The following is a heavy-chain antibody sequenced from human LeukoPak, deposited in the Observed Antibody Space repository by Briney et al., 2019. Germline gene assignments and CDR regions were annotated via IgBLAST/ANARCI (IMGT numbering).Heavy chain of an antibody. Sequence: GGSLRLSCAASGFTFSSYTMNWVRQAPGKGLEWVSSISSGSNYIYYADSVRGRFTISRDNAENPLFLQMNSLRAEDTAVYYCAREITTDYWGQGTLVTVSS. CDR1: GFTFSSYT. D-gene: IGHD4-11*01. CDR3: AREITTDY. J-gene: IGHJ4*02. CDR2: ISSGSNYI. V-gene: IGHV3-21*01.